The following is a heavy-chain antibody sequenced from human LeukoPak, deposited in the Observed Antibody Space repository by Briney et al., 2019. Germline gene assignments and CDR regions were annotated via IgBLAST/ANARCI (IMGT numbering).Heavy chain of an antibody. Sequence: SETLSLTCAVYGGSFSGYHWSWIRQPPGKGLEWIGEINHSGSTNYNPSLKSRVTISVDTSKNQFSLKLSSVTAADSAVYYCARGRRYYYYAMDVRGNRTTVTVSS. J-gene: IGHJ6*04. CDR3: ARGRRYYYYAMDV. CDR2: INHSGST. V-gene: IGHV4-34*01. CDR1: GGSFSGYH.